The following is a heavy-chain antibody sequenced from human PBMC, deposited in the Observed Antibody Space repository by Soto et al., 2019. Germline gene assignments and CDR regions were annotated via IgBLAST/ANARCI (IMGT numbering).Heavy chain of an antibody. CDR1: GYTLTELS. Sequence: ASVKVSCKASGYTLTELSMHWVRQAPGKGLEWMGGFDPEDGETIYAQKFQGRVTMTEDTSTDTAYMELSSLRSEDTAVYYCATERLGSSGWSPHFAYWGQGTLVTVSS. CDR2: FDPEDGET. CDR3: ATERLGSSGWSPHFAY. J-gene: IGHJ4*02. D-gene: IGHD6-19*01. V-gene: IGHV1-24*01.